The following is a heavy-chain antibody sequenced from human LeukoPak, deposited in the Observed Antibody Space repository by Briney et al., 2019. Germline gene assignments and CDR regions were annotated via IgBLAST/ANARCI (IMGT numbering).Heavy chain of an antibody. CDR1: GYTFTSYD. D-gene: IGHD3-22*01. Sequence: ASVKVSCKASGYTFTSYDINWVRQATGQGLEWMGRMNPNSGNTGYAQKFQGRVTMTRNTSISTAYMELSSLRSEDTAVYYCARPTYYYDSSGYYYSFDYWGQGTLVTVSS. V-gene: IGHV1-8*01. J-gene: IGHJ4*02. CDR2: MNPNSGNT. CDR3: ARPTYYYDSSGYYYSFDY.